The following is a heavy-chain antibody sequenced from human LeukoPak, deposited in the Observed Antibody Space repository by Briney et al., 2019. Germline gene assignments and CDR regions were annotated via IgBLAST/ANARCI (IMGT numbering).Heavy chain of an antibody. V-gene: IGHV4-39*01. CDR1: GGSISSSSYY. J-gene: IGHJ4*01. CDR3: AGDSSGYQANFDY. Sequence: SETLSLTCTVSGGSISSSSYYWGWIRQPPGKGLEWIGSIYYSGSTYYNPSLKSRVTISVDTSKNQFSLKLSSVTAADTAVYYCAGDSSGYQANFDYWGQGTLVTVSS. D-gene: IGHD3-22*01. CDR2: IYYSGST.